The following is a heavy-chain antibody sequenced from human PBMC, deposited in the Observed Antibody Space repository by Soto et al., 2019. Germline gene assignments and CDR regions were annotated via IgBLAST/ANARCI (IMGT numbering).Heavy chain of an antibody. CDR1: GFTFSNYA. CDR2: LSGTGDSA. Sequence: EVQLLESGGGLVQPGGSLRLSCAASGFTFSNYALSWVRQAPGKGLEWVSALSGTGDSADYANSVKGRFTISRDDSKTPLYLVMSSLRVEDTGIYYCARDNGNYGSGSFAHWGQGTLVTVSS. J-gene: IGHJ4*02. D-gene: IGHD3-10*01. CDR3: ARDNGNYGSGSFAH. V-gene: IGHV3-23*01.